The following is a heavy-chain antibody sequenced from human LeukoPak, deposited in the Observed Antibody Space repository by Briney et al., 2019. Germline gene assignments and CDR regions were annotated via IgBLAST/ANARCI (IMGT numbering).Heavy chain of an antibody. CDR3: VRQWGFGVNWFDP. V-gene: IGHV5-51*01. CDR2: FYPEDSDP. Sequence: KPGESLKISCKASGYNFTSYWFAWVRQMPGRGLEWMGIFYPEDSDPRYSPSFQGQVTISADKSISTAYLQWTSLKASDTAMYYCVRQWGFGVNWFDPWGQGTLVTVSS. J-gene: IGHJ5*02. D-gene: IGHD2-8*01. CDR1: GYNFTSYW.